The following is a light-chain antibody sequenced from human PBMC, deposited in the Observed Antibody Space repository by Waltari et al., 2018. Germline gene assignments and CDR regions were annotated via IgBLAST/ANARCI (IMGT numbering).Light chain of an antibody. CDR2: EDT. J-gene: IGLJ3*02. Sequence: QSALTQPASVSGSPGQSITISCTGTSTDIGSSTLVSWYQHHSGEAPKLIIYEDTQRPSGVSNRFSGSKSGSTASLTISGLEAEDEADYYCCSFSGRPWVFGGGTRLTVL. V-gene: IGLV2-23*01. CDR3: CSFSGRPWV. CDR1: STDIGSSTL.